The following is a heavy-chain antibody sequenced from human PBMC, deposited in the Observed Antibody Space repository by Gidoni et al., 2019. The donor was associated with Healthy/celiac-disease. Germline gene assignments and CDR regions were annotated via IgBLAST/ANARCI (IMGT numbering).Heavy chain of an antibody. D-gene: IGHD3-3*01. V-gene: IGHV3-23*01. CDR3: AKVPLNYDFWSGYPRYLDY. J-gene: IGHJ4*02. CDR2: IRGSGGRT. CDR1: GFTFSSYA. Sequence: EVQLLESGGGLVQPGGSLRLSCAASGFTFSSYAMRWVRQAPGKGLEWVSAIRGSGGRTYYADSVKGRFTISRDNSKNTLYLQMNSLRAEDTAVYYCAKVPLNYDFWSGYPRYLDYWGQGTLVTVSS.